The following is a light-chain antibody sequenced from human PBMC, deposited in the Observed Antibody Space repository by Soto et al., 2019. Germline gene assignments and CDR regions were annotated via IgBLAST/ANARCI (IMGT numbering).Light chain of an antibody. CDR3: QQSYSTPFA. Sequence: DIQMTQSPSSLSASVGDRVTITCRASQSISNYLNWYQQKPGKAPKLLIYAASSLQSGVPSRFSGSASGTDFTLTISSLQPEDFATYDCQQSYSTPFAFGQGTKVEIK. CDR2: AAS. V-gene: IGKV1-39*01. CDR1: QSISNY. J-gene: IGKJ1*01.